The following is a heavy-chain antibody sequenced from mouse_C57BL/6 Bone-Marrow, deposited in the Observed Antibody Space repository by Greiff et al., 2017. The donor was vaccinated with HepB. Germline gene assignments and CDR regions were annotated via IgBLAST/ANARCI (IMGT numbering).Heavy chain of an antibody. Sequence: EVKVEESGGGLVKPGGSLKLSCAASGFTFSSYAMSWVRQTPEKRLEWVATISDGGSYTYYPDNVKGRFTISRDNAKNNLYLQMSHLKSEDTAMYYCARDGRRFAYWGQGTLVTVSA. CDR1: GFTFSSYA. CDR3: ARDGRRFAY. V-gene: IGHV5-4*01. J-gene: IGHJ3*01. CDR2: ISDGGSYT.